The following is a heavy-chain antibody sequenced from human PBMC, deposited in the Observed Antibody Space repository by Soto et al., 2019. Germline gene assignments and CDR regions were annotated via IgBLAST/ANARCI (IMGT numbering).Heavy chain of an antibody. Sequence: PGESLKISCKGSGYSFTSYWISWVRQMPGKGLEWMGRIDPSDSYTNYSPSFQGHVTISADKSISTAYLQWSSLKASDTAMYYCARWGYYYGSGSKNWFDPWGQGTLVTVSS. V-gene: IGHV5-10-1*01. CDR3: ARWGYYYGSGSKNWFDP. D-gene: IGHD3-10*01. J-gene: IGHJ5*02. CDR2: IDPSDSYT. CDR1: GYSFTSYW.